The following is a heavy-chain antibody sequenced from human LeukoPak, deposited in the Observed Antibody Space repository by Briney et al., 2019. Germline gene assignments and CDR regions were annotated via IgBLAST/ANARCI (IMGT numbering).Heavy chain of an antibody. J-gene: IGHJ4*02. V-gene: IGHV3-7*01. CDR1: GFTYWRYW. Sequence: GGPLTLLCAAWGFTYWRYWVRWPRRAREKGVEGVANIKREEREKYYVDSLKGRFTISIDNAKNSLYLQLNSQRAEDTAVYYCATYREPEDSSSYIHDYYFDYWGQGTLVTVSS. CDR3: ATYREPEDSSSYIHDYYFDY. D-gene: IGHD3-22*01. CDR2: IKREEREK.